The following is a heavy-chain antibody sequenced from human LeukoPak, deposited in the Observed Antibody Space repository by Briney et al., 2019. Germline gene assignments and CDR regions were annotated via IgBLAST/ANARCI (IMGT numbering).Heavy chain of an antibody. J-gene: IGHJ5*02. V-gene: IGHV1-46*01. CDR2: INPSGGST. D-gene: IGHD3-16*02. CDR1: GYTFTSYY. Sequence: ASVKVSCKASGYTFTSYYMHWVRQAPGQGLEWMGIINPSGGSTSYAQKFQGRVTMTTDTSTSTAYMELRSLRSDDTAVYYCARGHYDYVWGSYLPPDWFDPWGQGTLVTVSS. CDR3: ARGHYDYVWGSYLPPDWFDP.